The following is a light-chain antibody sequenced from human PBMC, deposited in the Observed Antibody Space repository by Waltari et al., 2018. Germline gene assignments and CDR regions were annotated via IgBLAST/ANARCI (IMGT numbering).Light chain of an antibody. Sequence: QSALTQPASVSGSPGQSIPISCTGTNSDIGASNYVSWYQKHPGKAPILIICDVTFRAAGVSHRFSGSKAGNTASLTIAGLQAEDEADYFCAADIGSALELFGGGTRLTVL. CDR2: DVT. V-gene: IGLV2-14*03. J-gene: IGLJ3*02. CDR3: AADIGSALEL. CDR1: NSDIGASNY.